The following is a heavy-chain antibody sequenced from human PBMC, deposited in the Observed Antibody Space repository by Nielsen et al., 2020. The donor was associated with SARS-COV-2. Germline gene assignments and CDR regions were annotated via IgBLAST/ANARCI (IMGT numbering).Heavy chain of an antibody. CDR1: GFMVSDSY. D-gene: IGHD2-2*01. Sequence: GGSLRLSCAASGFMVSDSYMSWIRQTPGKGLEWISYISSSGSYTNYADSVKGRFTISRDNGKNTLYLQMNSLRAEDTAVYYCASDSNSYNYYYYYGMDVWGQGTTVTVSS. J-gene: IGHJ6*02. V-gene: IGHV3-11*06. CDR2: ISSSGSYT. CDR3: ASDSNSYNYYYYYGMDV.